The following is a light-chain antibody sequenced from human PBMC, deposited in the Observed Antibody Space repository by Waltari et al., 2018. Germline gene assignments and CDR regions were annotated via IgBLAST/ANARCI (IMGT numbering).Light chain of an antibody. Sequence: DIQMTHSPSSLSASVGDRVTITCQASQDISKYLNWYQHKPGKAPKLLIYDASNLETGVPSRFSGGGSGTDFTFTISSLQPEDIATYYCQQYLNQLTFGGGTKVEI. CDR1: QDISKY. V-gene: IGKV1-33*01. CDR2: DAS. J-gene: IGKJ4*01. CDR3: QQYLNQLT.